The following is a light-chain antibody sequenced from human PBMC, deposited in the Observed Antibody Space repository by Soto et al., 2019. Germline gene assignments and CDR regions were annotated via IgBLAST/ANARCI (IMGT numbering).Light chain of an antibody. CDR1: QSVSSN. J-gene: IGKJ2*01. Sequence: IVMTQSPATLSVSPGERVTLSCRASQSVSSNLAWYQQKPGQAPRLLIYDASTRATGIPARFSGSGSGTEFSLTISSLQSEDFAVYYCQQYNNWPKTSGQGTKLEIK. V-gene: IGKV3-15*01. CDR3: QQYNNWPKT. CDR2: DAS.